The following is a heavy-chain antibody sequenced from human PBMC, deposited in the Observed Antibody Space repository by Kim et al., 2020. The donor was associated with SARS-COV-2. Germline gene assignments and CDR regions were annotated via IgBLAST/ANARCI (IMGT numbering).Heavy chain of an antibody. CDR2: IYPSGSA. CDR1: GDSFNSTDFS. V-gene: IGHV4-39*02. J-gene: IGHJ4*01. D-gene: IGHD3-3*01. CDR3: ASQGSELEWLLPDY. Sequence: SETLSLTCSVSGDSFNSTDFSWGWTRQSPGKGLEWIGTIYPSGSAYYNPSLQRRLTLSVDTSQTHFSLKLRSVTAADTAVYYCASQGSELEWLLPDYCG.